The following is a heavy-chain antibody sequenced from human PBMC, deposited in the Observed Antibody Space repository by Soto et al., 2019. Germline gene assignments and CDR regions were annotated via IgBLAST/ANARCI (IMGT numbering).Heavy chain of an antibody. J-gene: IGHJ6*02. D-gene: IGHD2-21*01. V-gene: IGHV1-69*12. CDR1: GGTFSSYA. CDR3: ARHVPYSGYYYGMDV. CDR2: IIPIFGTA. Sequence: QVQLVQSGAEVKKPGSSVKVSCKASGGTFSSYAISWVRQAPGQGLEWMGGIIPIFGTADYAQNFQGRVTITADDSTSTVYMQLSSLRPEDTAVYYCARHVPYSGYYYGMDVGGLGTTVTVSS.